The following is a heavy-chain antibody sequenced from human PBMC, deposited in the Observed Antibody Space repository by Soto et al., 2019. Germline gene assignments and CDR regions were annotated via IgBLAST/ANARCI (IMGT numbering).Heavy chain of an antibody. CDR3: KSGIVVVPAAIRDY. CDR2: IRSKANSYAT. J-gene: IGHJ4*02. D-gene: IGHD2-2*02. Sequence: GGSLRLSCAASGFTFSGSAMHWVRQASGKGLEWVGRIRSKANSYATAYAASVKGRFTISRDDSKNTAYLQMNSLKTEDTAVYYCKSGIVVVPAAIRDYWGQGTLVTVSS. CDR1: GFTFSGSA. V-gene: IGHV3-73*01.